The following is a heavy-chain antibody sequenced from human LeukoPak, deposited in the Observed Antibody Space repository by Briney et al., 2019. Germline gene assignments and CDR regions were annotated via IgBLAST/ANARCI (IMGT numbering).Heavy chain of an antibody. D-gene: IGHD1-20*01. V-gene: IGHV3-23*01. CDR1: GFTFSSYG. CDR2: ISGSGGST. Sequence: GGSLRLSCAASGFTFSSYGMSWVRQAPGKGLEWVSAISGSGGSTYYADSVKGRFTISRDNSKKTLYLQMNSLRAENTAVYYCAKDRYNWNAAHAFDIWGQGTMVTVSS. J-gene: IGHJ3*02. CDR3: AKDRYNWNAAHAFDI.